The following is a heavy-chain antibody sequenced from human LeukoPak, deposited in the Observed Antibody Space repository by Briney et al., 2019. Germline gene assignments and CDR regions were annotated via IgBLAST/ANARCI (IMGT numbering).Heavy chain of an antibody. CDR3: ARAPYFDWWYYYYYMDV. CDR2: MNPNSGNT. D-gene: IGHD3-9*01. CDR1: GYTFISYD. J-gene: IGHJ6*03. V-gene: IGHV1-8*01. Sequence: ASVKVSCKASGYTFISYDINWVRQATGQGLEWMGWMNPNSGNTGYAQKFQGRVTMTRNTTISTAYMELRTLRSEDTAVYYCARAPYFDWWYYYYYMDVWGKGTTVTVSS.